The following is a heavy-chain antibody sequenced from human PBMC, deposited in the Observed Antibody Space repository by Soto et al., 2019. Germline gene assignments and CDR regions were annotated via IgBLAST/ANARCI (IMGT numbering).Heavy chain of an antibody. V-gene: IGHV3-30*18. CDR3: ANSAAGTRKLDY. D-gene: IGHD6-13*01. J-gene: IGHJ4*02. Sequence: PGGSLRLSCAASGFTFSSYGMHWVRHAPGKGLEWVAVISYDGSNKYYADSVKGRFTISRDNSKNTLYLQMNSLRAEDTAVYYCANSAAGTRKLDYWGQGTLVTVSS. CDR1: GFTFSSYG. CDR2: ISYDGSNK.